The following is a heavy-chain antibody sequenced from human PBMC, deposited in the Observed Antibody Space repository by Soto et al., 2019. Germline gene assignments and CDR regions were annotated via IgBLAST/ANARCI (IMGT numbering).Heavy chain of an antibody. V-gene: IGHV1-69*12. Sequence: QVQLVQSGAEVKKPGSSVKVSCKASRGTFSSYAISWVRQAPGQGLEWMGGIIPIFGTANYAQKFQGRVTITADESTSTAYMELSSLRTEDTAVYYCATSSRMATTRYYFDYWGQGTLVIVSS. CDR2: IIPIFGTA. J-gene: IGHJ4*02. CDR3: ATSSRMATTRYYFDY. D-gene: IGHD5-12*01. CDR1: RGTFSSYA.